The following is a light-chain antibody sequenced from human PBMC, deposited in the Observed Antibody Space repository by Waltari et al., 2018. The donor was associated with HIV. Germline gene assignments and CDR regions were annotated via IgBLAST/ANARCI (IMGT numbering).Light chain of an antibody. CDR2: SAS. CDR1: EDIATY. J-gene: IGKJ2*03. Sequence: DIQMTQSPSSLSASVGDKVTITCRASEDIATYLNWYQQRSGEAPKLLIYSASSLESGAPSRVSGSGSATEFTLTVSGLQPEDSATYYCQQSYDNPKSFGQGTKLEIK. V-gene: IGKV1-39*01. CDR3: QQSYDNPKS.